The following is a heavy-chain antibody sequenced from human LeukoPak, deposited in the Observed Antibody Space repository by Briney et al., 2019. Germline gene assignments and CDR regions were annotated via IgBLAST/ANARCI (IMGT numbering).Heavy chain of an antibody. CDR3: ARGNVVAAAGDY. CDR2: IWYDGSNK. V-gene: IGHV3-33*01. D-gene: IGHD6-13*01. CDR1: GFTFSCYG. Sequence: GGSLRLSCAASGFTFSCYGMHWVRQAPGKGLEWVAVIWYDGSNKYYADSVKGRFTISRDNSKNTLYLQMNSLRAEDTAVYYCARGNVVAAAGDYWGQGTLVTVSS. J-gene: IGHJ4*02.